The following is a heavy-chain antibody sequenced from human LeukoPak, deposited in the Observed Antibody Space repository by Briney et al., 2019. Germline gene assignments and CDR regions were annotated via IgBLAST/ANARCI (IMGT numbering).Heavy chain of an antibody. J-gene: IGHJ6*02. CDR1: GYTFTNYG. CDR3: ARDTGAPIAAAGDYGMDV. D-gene: IGHD6-13*01. Sequence: ASVKVSCKASGYTFTNYGISWVRQAPGQGLEWMGWISAYNGNTNYAQKLQGRVTMTTDTSTSTAYMELRSLRSDDTAVYYCARDTGAPIAAAGDYGMDVWGQGTTVTVSS. V-gene: IGHV1-18*01. CDR2: ISAYNGNT.